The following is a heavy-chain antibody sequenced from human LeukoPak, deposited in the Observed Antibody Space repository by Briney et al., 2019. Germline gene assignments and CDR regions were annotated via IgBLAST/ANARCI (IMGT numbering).Heavy chain of an antibody. CDR1: GGSISSSSYY. Sequence: PSETLSLTCTVSGGSISSSSYYWGWIRQPPGKGLEWIGSIYYSGSTYYNPSLKSRVTISVDTSKNQFSLKLSSVTAADTAVYYCARTPKAVAGLDYWGQGTLVTVSS. V-gene: IGHV4-39*07. CDR3: ARTPKAVAGLDY. D-gene: IGHD6-19*01. J-gene: IGHJ4*02. CDR2: IYYSGST.